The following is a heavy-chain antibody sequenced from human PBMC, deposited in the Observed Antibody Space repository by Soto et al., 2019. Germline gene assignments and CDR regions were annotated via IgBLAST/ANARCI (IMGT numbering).Heavy chain of an antibody. CDR1: GFTFSSYA. Sequence: QVQLVESGGGVVQPGRSLRLSCAASGFTFSSYAMHWVRQAPGKGLEWVAVISYDGSNKYYADSVKGRFTISRDNSKNTLYLQMNSLRPDDTAVYYCAREPRVGATTHFDYWGQGTLVTVSS. CDR3: AREPRVGATTHFDY. J-gene: IGHJ4*02. CDR2: ISYDGSNK. D-gene: IGHD1-26*01. V-gene: IGHV3-30-3*01.